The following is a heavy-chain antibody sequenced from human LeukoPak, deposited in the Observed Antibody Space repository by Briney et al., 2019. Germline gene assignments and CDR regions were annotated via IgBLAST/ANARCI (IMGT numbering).Heavy chain of an antibody. D-gene: IGHD3-22*01. J-gene: IGHJ4*02. CDR2: ISSNGIST. CDR3: VRKRPTGIYGDSSGYYWGLLDY. V-gene: IGHV3-64D*09. CDR1: GFTFSNYG. Sequence: PGGSLRLSCSASGFTFSNYGIHWVRQAPGKGLEYVSAISSNGISTYYADSVKGRVTISRDNSKNTLYLQMSRLRAEDTAVYYCVRKRPTGIYGDSSGYYWGLLDYWGQGTLVTVSS.